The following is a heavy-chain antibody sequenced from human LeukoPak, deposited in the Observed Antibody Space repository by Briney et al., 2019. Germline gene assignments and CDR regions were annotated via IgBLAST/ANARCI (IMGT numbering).Heavy chain of an antibody. V-gene: IGHV3-30*18. CDR2: ISYDGNNK. J-gene: IGHJ3*02. D-gene: IGHD1-7*01. Sequence: GGSLRLSCAASGITFNSYGMHWVRQAPGKGLEWVAVISYDGNNKYYADSVKGRFTISRDNSKNTLSLQMDSLRTEDTALYYCAKGLNWNYLGAFDIWGQGTIVTVSS. CDR3: AKGLNWNYLGAFDI. CDR1: GITFNSYG.